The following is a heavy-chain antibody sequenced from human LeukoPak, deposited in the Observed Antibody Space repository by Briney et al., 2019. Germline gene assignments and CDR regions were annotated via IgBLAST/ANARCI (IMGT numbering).Heavy chain of an antibody. Sequence: GGSLRLSCAASGFTLSYYWMTWVREAPGKGLQWVSTISGSGDSTYYADSVKGRFTISRDNSKNTLYLQMNSLRAEDTAVYYCARDSLTKTDDYWGQGTLVTVSS. CDR3: ARDSLTKTDDY. CDR1: GFTLSYYW. V-gene: IGHV3-23*01. J-gene: IGHJ4*02. CDR2: ISGSGDST. D-gene: IGHD1-1*01.